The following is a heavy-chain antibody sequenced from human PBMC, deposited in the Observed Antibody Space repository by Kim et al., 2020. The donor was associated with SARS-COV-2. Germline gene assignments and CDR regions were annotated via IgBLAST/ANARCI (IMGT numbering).Heavy chain of an antibody. V-gene: IGHV4-39*01. D-gene: IGHD3-10*01. CDR1: GGSISSSSYY. Sequence: SETLSLTCTVSGGSISSSSYYWGWIRQPPGKGLEWIGSIYYSGSTYYNPSLKSRVTISVDTSKNQFSLKLSSVTAADTAVYYCARHRAYPEVNNWFDPWGQGTLVTVSS. J-gene: IGHJ5*02. CDR3: ARHRAYPEVNNWFDP. CDR2: IYYSGST.